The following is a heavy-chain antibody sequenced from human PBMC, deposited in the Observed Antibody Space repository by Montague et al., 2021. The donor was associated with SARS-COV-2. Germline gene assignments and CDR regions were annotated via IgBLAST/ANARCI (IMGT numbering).Heavy chain of an antibody. V-gene: IGHV4-39*07. Sequence: SETLSLTCTVSGGSISSSNYYWGWIRQPPGKGLEWIGNMYYSGSSNYNPSLKSRVTISIDTYKNQLSLKLSTVTAAATAVYYCTRDDIVLQGVTKGMDVWGQGTTVTVSS. CDR1: GGSISSSNYY. CDR3: TRDDIVLQGVTKGMDV. D-gene: IGHD3-10*01. CDR2: MYYSGSS. J-gene: IGHJ6*02.